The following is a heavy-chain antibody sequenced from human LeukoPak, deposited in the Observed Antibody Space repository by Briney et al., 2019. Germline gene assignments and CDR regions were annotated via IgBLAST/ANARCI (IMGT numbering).Heavy chain of an antibody. CDR3: ACRGYSYGLDY. V-gene: IGHV3-30-3*01. CDR2: ISYDGSNK. CDR1: GFTFSSYA. D-gene: IGHD5-18*01. J-gene: IGHJ4*02. Sequence: GGSLRLSCAASGFTFSSYAMHWVRQAPGKGLEWVAVISYDGSNKYYADSVKGRFTISRDNSKNTLYLQMNSLRAEDTAVYYCACRGYSYGLDYWGQGTLVTVSS.